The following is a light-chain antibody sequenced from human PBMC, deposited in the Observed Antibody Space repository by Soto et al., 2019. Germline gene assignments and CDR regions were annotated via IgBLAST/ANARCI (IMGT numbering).Light chain of an antibody. CDR1: NSNIGAGYD. CDR2: GNS. J-gene: IGLJ1*01. V-gene: IGLV1-40*01. CDR3: QSYDSSLSGYV. Sequence: QSVLTQPPPVSGAPGQRVTISCTGSNSNIGAGYDVHWYQQLPGTAPKLLIYGNSNRPSGVPDRFSGSKSGTSASLAITGLQAEDEADYYCQSYDSSLSGYVFGTGTRSPS.